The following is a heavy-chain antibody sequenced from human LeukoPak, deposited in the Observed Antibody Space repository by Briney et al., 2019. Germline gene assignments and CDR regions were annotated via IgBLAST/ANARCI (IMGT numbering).Heavy chain of an antibody. CDR3: ARGMTVYYYMDV. V-gene: IGHV1-69*05. J-gene: IGHJ6*03. CDR1: GGTFSSYA. CDR2: IIPIFGTA. Sequence: GASVKVSCKASGGTFSSYAISWVRQAPGQGLEWMGGIIPIFGTANYAQKFQGRVTITTDESTSTAYTELSSLRSEDTAVYYCARGMTVYYYMDVWGKGTTVTVSS.